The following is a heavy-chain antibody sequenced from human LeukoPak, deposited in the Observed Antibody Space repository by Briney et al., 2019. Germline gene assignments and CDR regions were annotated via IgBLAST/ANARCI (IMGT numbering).Heavy chain of an antibody. CDR3: ASLRDGYNFDYYYMDV. J-gene: IGHJ6*03. CDR2: INPNSGGT. D-gene: IGHD5-24*01. Sequence: ASVKVSCKASGYTFTGYYMHWVRLAPGQGLEWMGRINPNSGGTNYAQKFQGRVTMTRDTSISTAYVELSRLRSDDTAVYYCASLRDGYNFDYYYMDVWGKGTTVTVSS. CDR1: GYTFTGYY. V-gene: IGHV1-2*06.